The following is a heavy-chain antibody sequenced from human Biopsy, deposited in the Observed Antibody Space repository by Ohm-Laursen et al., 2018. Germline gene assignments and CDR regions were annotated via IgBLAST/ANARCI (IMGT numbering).Heavy chain of an antibody. CDR1: GYSVTNDYY. V-gene: IGHV4-38-2*02. CDR2: IYYDGIT. J-gene: IGHJ6*02. CDR3: ARVAGGYAYYYGMDV. D-gene: IGHD5-12*01. Sequence: SETLSLTCTVSGYSVTNDYYWGWIRQPPGKGLEWIGNIYYDGITYYNSSLKSRVAMSVDTSKNQFSLRLTSETAADTAVYYCARVAGGYAYYYGMDVWGQGTTVIVSS.